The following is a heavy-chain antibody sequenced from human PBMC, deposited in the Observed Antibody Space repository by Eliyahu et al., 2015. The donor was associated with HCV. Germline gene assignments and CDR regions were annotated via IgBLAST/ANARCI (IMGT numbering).Heavy chain of an antibody. CDR2: INPSGDGT. D-gene: IGHD1-7*01. CDR1: RYSFTNHY. J-gene: IGHJ5*02. Sequence: VQSGAEVKKPGASVKVSCKASRYSFTNHYMPWVRQAPGQGLEWMGVINPSGDGTIYAQRFQGRVTMTRDTSTSTVYMELNNLRSEDTAVYYCARDQSSNENSWWFDPWGQGTLVIVSS. V-gene: IGHV1-46*03. CDR3: ARDQSSNENSWWFDP.